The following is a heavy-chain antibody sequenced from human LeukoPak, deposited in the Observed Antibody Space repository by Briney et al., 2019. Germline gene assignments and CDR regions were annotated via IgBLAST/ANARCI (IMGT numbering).Heavy chain of an antibody. CDR2: IYYSGST. CDR3: GRGVEYSSSSGLGY. Sequence: AETLSLTCAVSSGSISSYYWSWIRQPPGKGLEWIGHIYYSGSTNYNPSLKSGGTISVDTSTNHFSLKLSSVAAAETAVYCCGRGVEYSSSSGLGYWGQGTLVTVSS. D-gene: IGHD6-6*01. V-gene: IGHV4-59*01. CDR1: SGSISSYY. J-gene: IGHJ4*02.